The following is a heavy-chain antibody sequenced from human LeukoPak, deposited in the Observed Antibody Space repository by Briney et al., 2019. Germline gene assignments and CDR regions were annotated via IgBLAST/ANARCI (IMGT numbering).Heavy chain of an antibody. Sequence: ASVKVSCKASGYTFTSYDINWVRQATGQGLEWMGWMNPNSGNTGYAQKFQGRVTMTRNTSTSTAYMELSSLRSEDTAVYYCARGRYDFWSGYYSNGWFDPWGQGTLVTVSS. V-gene: IGHV1-8*01. CDR3: ARGRYDFWSGYYSNGWFDP. J-gene: IGHJ5*02. CDR1: GYTFTSYD. D-gene: IGHD3-3*01. CDR2: MNPNSGNT.